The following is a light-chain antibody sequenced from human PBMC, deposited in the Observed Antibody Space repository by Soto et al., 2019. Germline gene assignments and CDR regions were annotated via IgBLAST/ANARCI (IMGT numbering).Light chain of an antibody. CDR1: QSVSSN. Sequence: EIVMTQSPATLSVSPGERATLSCRASQSVSSNLAWYQQKPGQAPRLLIYGASTRATGIPARFSGSGSGTKFTLTISSLQSEDFAVYYCQHPGTFGQGTKVEIK. CDR3: QHPGT. V-gene: IGKV3-15*01. J-gene: IGKJ1*01. CDR2: GAS.